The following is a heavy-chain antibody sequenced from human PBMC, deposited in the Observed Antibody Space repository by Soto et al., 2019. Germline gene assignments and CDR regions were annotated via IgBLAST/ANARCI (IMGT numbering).Heavy chain of an antibody. J-gene: IGHJ4*02. V-gene: IGHV1-18*01. D-gene: IGHD3-3*01. Sequence: QVQLVQSGAEVKKPGASVKVSCKASGYTFTSYGISWVRQAPGQGLEWMGWISAYNGNTNYAQKLQGRVTMTTDTSTSTAYMELRSLRSDDTAVYYCARYPATYYDFWSGYYFDYWGQGTLVTVSS. CDR2: ISAYNGNT. CDR1: GYTFTSYG. CDR3: ARYPATYYDFWSGYYFDY.